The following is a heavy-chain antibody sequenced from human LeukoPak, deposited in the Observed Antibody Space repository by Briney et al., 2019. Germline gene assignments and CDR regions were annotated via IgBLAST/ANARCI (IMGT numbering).Heavy chain of an antibody. Sequence: ASVKVSCEASGYTFTSYYMHWVRQAPGQGLEWMGIINPSGGSTSYAQKFQGRVTMTRDTSTSTVYMELSSLRSEDTAVYYCARVEMATMVHYWGQGTLVTVSS. CDR1: GYTFTSYY. CDR3: ARVEMATMVHY. D-gene: IGHD5-24*01. J-gene: IGHJ4*02. CDR2: INPSGGST. V-gene: IGHV1-46*01.